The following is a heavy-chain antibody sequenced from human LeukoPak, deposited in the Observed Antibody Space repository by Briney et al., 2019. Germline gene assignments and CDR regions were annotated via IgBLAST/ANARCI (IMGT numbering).Heavy chain of an antibody. CDR2: ISSSSSTI. J-gene: IGHJ4*02. CDR1: GFTFSSYS. D-gene: IGHD3-3*01. CDR3: ARDSSRPHVGFGVVPQ. Sequence: GGSLRLSCAASGFTFSSYSMNWVRQAPGKGLEWVSYISSSSSTIYYADSVKGRFTISRDNAKNSLYLQMNSLRAEDTAVYYCARDSSRPHVGFGVVPQWGQGTLVTVSS. V-gene: IGHV3-48*01.